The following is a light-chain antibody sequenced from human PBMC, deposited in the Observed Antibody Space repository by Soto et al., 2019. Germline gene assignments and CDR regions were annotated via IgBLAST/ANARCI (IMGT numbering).Light chain of an antibody. CDR2: AAS. V-gene: IGKV1-39*01. Sequence: DIQMTQSPPSLSASVGDRVTITCRASQTMSTYLNWYQQKPGKAPKLLIYAASSLQSGVPSTFSGSGSGTDFTLTISSLQPVDFATYYCQQSYRFPWTFGQGTKVEVE. CDR3: QQSYRFPWT. J-gene: IGKJ1*01. CDR1: QTMSTY.